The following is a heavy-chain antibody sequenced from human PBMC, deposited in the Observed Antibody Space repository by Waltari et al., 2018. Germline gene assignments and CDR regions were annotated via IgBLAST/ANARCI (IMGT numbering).Heavy chain of an antibody. J-gene: IGHJ5*02. V-gene: IGHV4-61*02. CDR2: IYTSGST. Sequence: QVQLQESGPGLVKPSQTLSLTCTVSGGSISSGSYYWSWIRQPAGKGLEWIRRIYTSGSTNYNPSLKSRVTISVDTSKNQFSLKLSSVTAADTAVYYCARDVLMYSSGWYGIDPWGQGTLVTVSS. CDR3: ARDVLMYSSGWYGIDP. CDR1: GGSISSGSYY. D-gene: IGHD6-19*01.